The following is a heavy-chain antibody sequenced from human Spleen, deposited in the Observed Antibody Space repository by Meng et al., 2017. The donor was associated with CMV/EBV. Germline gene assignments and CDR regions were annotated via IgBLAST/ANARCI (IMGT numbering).Heavy chain of an antibody. D-gene: IGHD2-21*01. Sequence: QVQLQESGPGVEKPSPTLTVTCTASGGTMSSGNYSWMWNRQPPGQGLEGMGYIHHSGSAYYNPSLKSRVSISVDTSKNQFSLNLNSMTAADTAVYYCASFDHIPRRNYFDYWGQGTLVTVSS. J-gene: IGHJ4*02. CDR1: GGTMSSGNYS. CDR3: ASFDHIPRRNYFDY. V-gene: IGHV4-30-4*01. CDR2: IHHSGSA.